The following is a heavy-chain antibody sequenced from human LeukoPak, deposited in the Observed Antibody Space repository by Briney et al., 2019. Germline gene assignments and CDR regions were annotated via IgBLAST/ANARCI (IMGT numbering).Heavy chain of an antibody. CDR1: GGTFSSYA. D-gene: IGHD1-26*01. Sequence: SVKVSCKASGGTFSSYAISWVRQAPGQGLEWMGGIIPIFGTANYTQKFQGRVTITADESTSTAYMELSSLRSEDTAVYYCARGTRSWELPDYWGQGTLVTVSS. CDR2: IIPIFGTA. V-gene: IGHV1-69*13. CDR3: ARGTRSWELPDY. J-gene: IGHJ4*02.